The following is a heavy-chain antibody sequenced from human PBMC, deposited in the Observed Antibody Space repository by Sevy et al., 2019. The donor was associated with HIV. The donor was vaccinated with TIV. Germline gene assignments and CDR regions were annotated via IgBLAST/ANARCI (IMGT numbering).Heavy chain of an antibody. D-gene: IGHD3-10*01. CDR2: IYYSGST. CDR1: GGSISSYY. V-gene: IGHV4-59*01. CDR3: ARGVSEGYYFDY. J-gene: IGHJ4*02. Sequence: SETLSLTCTVSGGSISSYYWSWIRQPPGKGLEWIGYIYYSGSTNYNPSLKSRVTISVDTSKNQFSLKLSSVTAADTAVYYCARGVSEGYYFDYWGQGTLVTVSS.